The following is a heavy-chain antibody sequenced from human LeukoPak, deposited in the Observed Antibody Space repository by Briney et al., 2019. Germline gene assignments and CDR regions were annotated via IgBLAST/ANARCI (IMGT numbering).Heavy chain of an antibody. V-gene: IGHV3-9*01. D-gene: IGHD3-10*01. Sequence: PGRSLRLSCAASGFTFDDYAMHWVRQAPGKGLEWVSGISWNSGSIGYADSVKGRFTISRDNAKNSLYLQMNSLRAEDTALYYCAKEKQSTYYYGSGSYRDAFDIWGQGTMVTVSS. J-gene: IGHJ3*02. CDR1: GFTFDDYA. CDR3: AKEKQSTYYYGSGSYRDAFDI. CDR2: ISWNSGSI.